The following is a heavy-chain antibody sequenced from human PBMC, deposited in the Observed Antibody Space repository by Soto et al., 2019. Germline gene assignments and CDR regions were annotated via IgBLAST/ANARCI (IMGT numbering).Heavy chain of an antibody. J-gene: IGHJ4*02. Sequence: EVQLVESGGGLVQPGRSLRLSCAASGFTFDDYAMPWVRQAPGKGLEWVSGISWNSGSIGYADSVKGRFTISRDNAKNSLYLQMNSLRAEDTALYYCAKSDCSSTSCYLFDYWGQGTLVTVSS. D-gene: IGHD2-2*01. CDR2: ISWNSGSI. V-gene: IGHV3-9*01. CDR3: AKSDCSSTSCYLFDY. CDR1: GFTFDDYA.